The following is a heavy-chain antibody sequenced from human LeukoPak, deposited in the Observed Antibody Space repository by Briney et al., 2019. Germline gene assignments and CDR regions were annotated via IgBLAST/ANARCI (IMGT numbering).Heavy chain of an antibody. CDR1: GGSFSGYY. Sequence: SETLSLTCAVYGGSFSGYYWSWIRQPPGKGLEWIGEINHSGSTNYNPPLKSRVTISVDTSKNQFSLKLSSVTAADTAVYYCARGFGSSWTYYFDYWGQGTLVTVSS. CDR3: ARGFGSSWTYYFDY. J-gene: IGHJ4*02. CDR2: INHSGST. V-gene: IGHV4-34*01. D-gene: IGHD6-13*01.